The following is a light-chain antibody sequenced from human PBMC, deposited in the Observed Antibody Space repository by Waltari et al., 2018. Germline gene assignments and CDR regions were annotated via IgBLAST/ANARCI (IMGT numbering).Light chain of an antibody. CDR1: QSINTR. CDR2: KTS. CDR3: QQYNSYSNT. V-gene: IGKV1-5*03. Sequence: DIQMTPFPSPLSASVGDRVTITCRASQSINTRLAWYQQKPGKAPNLLIYKTSTLESGVPSRFTGSGSGTEFTLTIDSLQPDDFATYYCQQYNSYSNTFGQGTKVEIK. J-gene: IGKJ2*01.